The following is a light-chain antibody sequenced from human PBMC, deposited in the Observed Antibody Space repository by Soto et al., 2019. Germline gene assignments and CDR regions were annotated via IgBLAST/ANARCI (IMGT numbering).Light chain of an antibody. CDR1: ISNIGAGYD. CDR2: GNS. Sequence: QSVLTQPPSVSGAPGQRVTISCTGSISNIGAGYDVHWYQQLPGTAPKLLIYGNSNRPSGVPDRFSGSKSGPSASLAITGLHAEDEADYYCQSYDSCVSGSVVFGEGTKLTVL. V-gene: IGLV1-40*01. J-gene: IGLJ2*01. CDR3: QSYDSCVSGSVV.